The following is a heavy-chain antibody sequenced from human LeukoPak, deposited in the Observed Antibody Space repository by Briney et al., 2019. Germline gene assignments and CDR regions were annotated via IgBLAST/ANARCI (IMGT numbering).Heavy chain of an antibody. CDR2: INPNSGGT. V-gene: IGHV1-2*06. CDR1: GYTFTGYY. CDR3: ARDVARTAITLIGGFDP. D-gene: IGHD3-22*01. Sequence: ASVKVSCKASGYTFTGYYMHWVRQAPGQGLEWMGRINPNSGGTNYAQKFQGRVTMTRDTSISTAYMELGRPKSDDTAVYFCARDVARTAITLIGGFDPWGQGTLVTVSS. J-gene: IGHJ5*02.